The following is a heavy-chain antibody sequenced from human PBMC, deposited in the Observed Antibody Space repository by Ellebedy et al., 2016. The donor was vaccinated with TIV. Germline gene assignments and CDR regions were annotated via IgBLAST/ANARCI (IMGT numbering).Heavy chain of an antibody. D-gene: IGHD3-22*01. Sequence: PGGSLRLSCAASGFTFGAYGMSWVRQAPGKGLEWVSGISWNSGSIGYADSVKGRFTNSRDNAKNSLYLQMNSLRAEDTDLYYCAKVTPEYYYDRSGYVGIFDIWGQGTMVTVSS. CDR2: ISWNSGSI. CDR1: GFTFGAYG. V-gene: IGHV3-9*01. CDR3: AKVTPEYYYDRSGYVGIFDI. J-gene: IGHJ3*02.